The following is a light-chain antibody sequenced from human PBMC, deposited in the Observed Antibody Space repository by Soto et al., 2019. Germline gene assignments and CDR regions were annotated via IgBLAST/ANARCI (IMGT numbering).Light chain of an antibody. Sequence: EIVFTQSPPTLSSSPGERATLSCRASQTVNSRLAWYQHKPGQAPRLLIYHTSNRATGIPARFSGSGSGTDFTLTISSLEPEDFAVYYCHQRQSWPRTFGQGTKVDIK. CDR2: HTS. V-gene: IGKV3-11*01. CDR1: QTVNSR. CDR3: HQRQSWPRT. J-gene: IGKJ1*01.